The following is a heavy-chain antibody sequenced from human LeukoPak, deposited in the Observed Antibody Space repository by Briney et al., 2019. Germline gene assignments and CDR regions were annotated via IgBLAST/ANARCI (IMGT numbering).Heavy chain of an antibody. CDR3: AKEGAWSSSGPFDY. Sequence: GGSLRLSCAASGVSFNIHGMNWVRQTPGKGLEWVSGIGPSGANTYYADSVKGRFTISRDNAKNSLYLEMNSLRTEDTAFYYCAKEGAWSSSGPFDYWGQGSLVTVSS. J-gene: IGHJ4*02. CDR1: GVSFNIHG. CDR2: IGPSGANT. V-gene: IGHV3-23*01. D-gene: IGHD3-22*01.